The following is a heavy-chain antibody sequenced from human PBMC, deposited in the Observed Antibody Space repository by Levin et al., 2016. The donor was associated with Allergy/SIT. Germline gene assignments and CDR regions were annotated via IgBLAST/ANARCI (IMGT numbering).Heavy chain of an antibody. CDR3: AGLPGMMKELVDP. J-gene: IGHJ5*02. V-gene: IGHV1-69*13. CDR2: IIPIFGTA. CDR1: GGTFSSYA. Sequence: SVKVSCKASGGTFSSYAISWVRQAPGQGLEWMGGIIPIFGTANYAQKFQGRVTITADESTSTAYMELSSLRSEDTAVYYCAGLPGMMKELVDPWGQGTLVTVSS. D-gene: IGHD1-1*01.